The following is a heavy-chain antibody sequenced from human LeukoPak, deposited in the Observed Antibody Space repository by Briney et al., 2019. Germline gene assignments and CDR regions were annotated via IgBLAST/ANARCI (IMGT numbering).Heavy chain of an antibody. CDR2: INAGNGNT. D-gene: IGHD6-19*01. V-gene: IGHV1-3*03. Sequence: ASVKVSCKASGYTFTSYAMHWVRQAPGQRLEWMGWINAGNGNTKYSQEFQGRVTMTRDTSTSTVYMELSSLRSEDTAVYYCATTREGIAVKYFQHWGQGTLVTVSS. CDR3: ATTREGIAVKYFQH. J-gene: IGHJ1*01. CDR1: GYTFTSYA.